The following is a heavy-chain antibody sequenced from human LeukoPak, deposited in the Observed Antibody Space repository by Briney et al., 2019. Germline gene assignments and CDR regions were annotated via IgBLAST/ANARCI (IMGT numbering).Heavy chain of an antibody. V-gene: IGHV3-48*01. CDR3: AREYCSSTSCLYDY. CDR2: ISSSSSTI. J-gene: IGHJ4*02. D-gene: IGHD2-2*01. Sequence: GGSLRLSCAASGFTFSSYSMNWVRQAPGKGLEWVSYISSSSSTIYYAVSVKGRFTISRDKAKNSLYLQMNSLRAEDTAVYYCAREYCSSTSCLYDYWGQGTLVTVSS. CDR1: GFTFSSYS.